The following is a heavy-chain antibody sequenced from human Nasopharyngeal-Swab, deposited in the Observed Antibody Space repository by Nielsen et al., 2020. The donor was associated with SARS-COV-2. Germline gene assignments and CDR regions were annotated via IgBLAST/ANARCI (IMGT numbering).Heavy chain of an antibody. Sequence: GESLKISCAASGFTFSSYAMSWVRQAPGKGLEWVSAISGSGGSTYYADSVKGRFTISRDNSKNTLYLQMNSLRAEDTAVYYCAKDYGLYCSSTSCPDDAFDSWGQGTMVTVSS. CDR2: ISGSGGST. D-gene: IGHD2-2*01. V-gene: IGHV3-23*01. CDR1: GFTFSSYA. CDR3: AKDYGLYCSSTSCPDDAFDS. J-gene: IGHJ3*02.